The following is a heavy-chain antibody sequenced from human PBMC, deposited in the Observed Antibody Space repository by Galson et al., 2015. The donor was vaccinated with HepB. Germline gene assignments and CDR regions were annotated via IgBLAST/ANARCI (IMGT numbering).Heavy chain of an antibody. D-gene: IGHD3-16*01. CDR1: GGSISSYY. CDR3: ARWGTGSGSYDY. CDR2: IYYSGST. J-gene: IGHJ4*02. V-gene: IGHV4-59*01. Sequence: SETLSLTCTVSGGSISSYYWSWIRQPPGKGLEWIGCIYYSGSTNYNPSLKSRVTISVDTSKNQFSLKLSSVTAADTAVYYCARWGTGSGSYDYWGQGTLVTVSS.